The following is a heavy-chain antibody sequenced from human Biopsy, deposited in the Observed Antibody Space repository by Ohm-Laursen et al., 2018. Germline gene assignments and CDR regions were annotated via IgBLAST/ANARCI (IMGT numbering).Heavy chain of an antibody. D-gene: IGHD2/OR15-2a*01. J-gene: IGHJ6*02. CDR3: ARATNSTGWPYYYFYGMDV. V-gene: IGHV4-59*07. CDR2: IYYSGST. CDR1: GGSISSDY. Sequence: SDTLSLTCPVSGGSISSDYWSWIRQTPGKGLEWIGYIYYSGSTIYNPSLKSRVTISVDTSKNQFSLRLNSVTAADTAVYYCARATNSTGWPYYYFYGMDVWGQGTTVTVSS.